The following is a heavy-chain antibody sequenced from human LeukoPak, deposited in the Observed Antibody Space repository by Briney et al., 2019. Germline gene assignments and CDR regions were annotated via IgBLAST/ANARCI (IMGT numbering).Heavy chain of an antibody. D-gene: IGHD2-15*01. V-gene: IGHV5-51*01. J-gene: IGHJ4*02. CDR3: ARHGPGYCSGGNCYRSDY. Sequence: GESLKISCKGSGYRFPSYWIGWVRQMPGEGLEWRGIIYPGDSDTRYSPSFQGQVTISADKSINTAYLQWSSLKASDTAMYYCARHGPGYCSGGNCYRSDYWAQGTLVTVSS. CDR2: IYPGDSDT. CDR1: GYRFPSYW.